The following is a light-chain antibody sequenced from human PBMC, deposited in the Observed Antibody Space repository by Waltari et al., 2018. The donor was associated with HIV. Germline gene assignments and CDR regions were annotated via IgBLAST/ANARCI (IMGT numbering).Light chain of an antibody. V-gene: IGLV2-23*01. CDR3: CSYTSYSSRI. CDR2: EGS. Sequence: PGQSITISCSGTSSDVGSYNLVSWYQHHPGKAPKLILYEGSKRPSGVSYRFSGSKFGNLASQTISGLQAEDEADYYCCSYTSYSSRIFGGGTKLTVL. J-gene: IGLJ2*01. CDR1: SSDVGSYNL.